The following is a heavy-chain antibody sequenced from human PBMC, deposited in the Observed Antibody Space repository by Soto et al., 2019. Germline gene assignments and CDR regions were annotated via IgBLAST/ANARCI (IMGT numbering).Heavy chain of an antibody. CDR2: IYYSGST. D-gene: IGHD6-13*01. CDR1: GGSISSGDYY. CDR3: ARASWYNWFDP. J-gene: IGHJ5*02. Sequence: SETLSLTCTVSGGSISSGDYYWSWIRQPPGKGLEWIGYIYYSGSTYYNPSLKSRVTISVDTSKNQFSLKLSSVTAADTAVYYCARASWYNWFDPWGQGTLVTVS. V-gene: IGHV4-30-4*01.